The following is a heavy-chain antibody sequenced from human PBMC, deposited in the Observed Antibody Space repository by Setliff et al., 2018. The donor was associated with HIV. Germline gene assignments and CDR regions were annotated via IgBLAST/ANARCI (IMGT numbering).Heavy chain of an antibody. CDR3: ARVVAVAGTAIGC. CDR2: VYSDAST. V-gene: IGHV4-59*11. J-gene: IGHJ4*02. CDR1: GGSIGTHY. Sequence: SETLPLTCTVSGGSIGTHYWSWLRPPPGKGLEWIGTVYSDASTIYTPSLNSRVIISVDTSNSQFSLNLSSVTAADTAVYYCARVVAVAGTAIGCWGQGTMVTVSS. D-gene: IGHD6-19*01.